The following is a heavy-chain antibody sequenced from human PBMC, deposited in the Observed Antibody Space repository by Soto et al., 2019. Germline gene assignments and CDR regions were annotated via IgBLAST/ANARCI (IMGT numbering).Heavy chain of an antibody. CDR1: GGSISSGGYY. CDR2: IYYSGST. V-gene: IGHV4-31*03. J-gene: IGHJ3*02. D-gene: IGHD6-6*01. CDR3: ARVPSIAARPDAFDI. Sequence: QVQLQESGPGLVKPSQTLSLTCTVSGGSISSGGYYWSWIRQHPGKGLEWIGYIYYSGSTYYNPSLKSRVTISVDTSKNQFSLKLSSVTAADTAVYYCARVPSIAARPDAFDIWGQGTMVTVSS.